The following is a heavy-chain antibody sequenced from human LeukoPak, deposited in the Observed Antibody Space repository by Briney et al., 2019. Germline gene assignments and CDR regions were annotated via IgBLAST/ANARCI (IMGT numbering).Heavy chain of an antibody. CDR2: IRYDGSNE. Sequence: GGSLRLSCVASGVTFSSYGMHWVRQAPGKGLEWVAFIRYDGSNEYYIDSVKGRFTHSRDNSKNTLYLQMNSLRAEDTAVYYCAKDSAVSGSYPDASDIWGQGTMVTVSS. V-gene: IGHV3-30*02. D-gene: IGHD1-26*01. CDR1: GVTFSSYG. J-gene: IGHJ3*02. CDR3: AKDSAVSGSYPDASDI.